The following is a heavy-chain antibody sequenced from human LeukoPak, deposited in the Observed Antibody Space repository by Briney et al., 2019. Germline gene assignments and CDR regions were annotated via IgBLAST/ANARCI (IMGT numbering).Heavy chain of an antibody. Sequence: PGGSLRLSCAASGFTFSSYAMSWVRQAPGKGLEWVSGLTGSSATAYHAGSVKGRFTTSRDDSKNTVYLQMSSLRVDDTAIYYCAKSGASPLYHMDVWGKGATVTVSS. CDR2: LTGSSATA. V-gene: IGHV3-23*01. J-gene: IGHJ6*03. CDR1: GFTFSSYA. CDR3: AKSGASPLYHMDV. D-gene: IGHD1-26*01.